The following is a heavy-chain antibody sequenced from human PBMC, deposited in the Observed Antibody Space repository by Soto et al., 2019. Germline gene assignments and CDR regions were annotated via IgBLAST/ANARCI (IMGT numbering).Heavy chain of an antibody. CDR2: IYYSGST. J-gene: IGHJ4*02. CDR1: GGSISRGGYY. D-gene: IGHD2-2*02. V-gene: IGHV4-31*03. Sequence: SETLSLTCTVSGGSISRGGYYWSWIRQHPGKGLEWIGYIYYSGSTYYNPSLKSRVTISVDTSKNQFSLKLSSVTAADTAVYYCARYCSSTSCYTVTGTTGLDYWGQGTLVTVSS. CDR3: ARYCSSTSCYTVTGTTGLDY.